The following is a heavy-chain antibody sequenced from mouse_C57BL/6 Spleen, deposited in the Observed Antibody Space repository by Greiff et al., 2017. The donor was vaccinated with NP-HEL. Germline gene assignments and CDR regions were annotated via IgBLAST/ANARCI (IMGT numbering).Heavy chain of an antibody. D-gene: IGHD2-2*01. CDR2: ISYDGSN. CDR1: GYSITSGYY. CDR3: AKGYDNWYFDV. J-gene: IGHJ1*03. V-gene: IGHV3-6*01. Sequence: ESGPGLVKPSQSLSLTCSVTGYSITSGYYWNWIRQFPGNKLEWMGYISYDGSNNYNPSLKNRISITRDTSKNQFFLKLNSVTTEDTATYYCAKGYDNWYFDVWGTGTTVTVSS.